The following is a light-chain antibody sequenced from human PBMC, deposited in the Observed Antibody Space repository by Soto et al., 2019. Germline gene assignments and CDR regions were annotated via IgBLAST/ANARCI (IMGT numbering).Light chain of an antibody. CDR2: GVS. Sequence: DVVMTQSPLSLPVTLGQPAALSCKSSQSLVHSDGNTYLNWLQQRPGQSPRRLIYGVSKRDSGVPDRFSGSGSGTEFTLTISRVEAEDVGVYYCTQGTHWPRAFGQGTKVEIK. J-gene: IGKJ1*01. V-gene: IGKV2-30*02. CDR1: QSLVHSDGNTY. CDR3: TQGTHWPRA.